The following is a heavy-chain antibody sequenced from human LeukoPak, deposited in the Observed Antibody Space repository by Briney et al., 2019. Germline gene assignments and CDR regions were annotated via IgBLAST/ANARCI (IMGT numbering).Heavy chain of an antibody. V-gene: IGHV4-39*07. CDR3: AKSNGYGLXXI. D-gene: IGHD3-10*01. Sequence: KPSETLSLTCTVSSGSISTSNYYWGWVRQPPGKALEWIGNIFYSGSTYYSPSLKSRVTISLDTSRNQFSLKLNSVTAADTAVYYCAKSNGYGLXXIWGXXTMVTVSS. CDR1: SGSISTSNYY. CDR2: IFYSGST. J-gene: IGHJ3*02.